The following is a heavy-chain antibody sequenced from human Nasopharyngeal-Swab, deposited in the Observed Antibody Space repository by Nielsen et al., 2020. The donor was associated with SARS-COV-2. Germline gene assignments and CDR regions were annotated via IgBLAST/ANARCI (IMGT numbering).Heavy chain of an antibody. CDR3: ARVGSSSWYFDY. D-gene: IGHD6-13*01. Sequence: GEFLKISCAASGFTFSSYWMSWVRQAPGKGLEWVANIKQDGSEKYYVDSVKGRFTISRDNAKNSLYLQMNSLRAEDTAVYYCARVGSSSWYFDYWGQGTLVTVSS. V-gene: IGHV3-7*01. J-gene: IGHJ4*02. CDR2: IKQDGSEK. CDR1: GFTFSSYW.